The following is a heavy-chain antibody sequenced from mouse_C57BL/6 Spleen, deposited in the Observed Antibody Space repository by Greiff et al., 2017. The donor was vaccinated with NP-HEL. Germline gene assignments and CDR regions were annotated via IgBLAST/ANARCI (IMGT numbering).Heavy chain of an antibody. D-gene: IGHD2-1*01. J-gene: IGHJ1*03. CDR2: FYPGSGSI. Sequence: QVQLKESGAELVKPGASVKLSCKASGYTFTEYTIHWVKQRSGQGLEWIGWFYPGSGSIKYNEKFKDKATLTADKSSSTVYMELSRLTSEDSAVYFCARHEIYYGNSGWYFDVWGTGTTVTVSS. CDR1: GYTFTEYT. CDR3: ARHEIYYGNSGWYFDV. V-gene: IGHV1-62-2*01.